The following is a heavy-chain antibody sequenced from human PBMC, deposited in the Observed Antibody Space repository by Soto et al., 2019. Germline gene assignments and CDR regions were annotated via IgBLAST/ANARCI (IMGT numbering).Heavy chain of an antibody. CDR3: ARGKKQLVQSFDY. CDR1: GGSFSGYY. CDR2: INHSGST. Sequence: PSETLSLTCAVYGGSFSGYYWSWIRQPPGKGLEWIGEINHSGSTNYNPSLKSRVTISVDTSKNQFSLKLSSVTAADTAVYYCARGKKQLVQSFDYWGQGTLVTVS. J-gene: IGHJ4*02. V-gene: IGHV4-34*01. D-gene: IGHD6-6*01.